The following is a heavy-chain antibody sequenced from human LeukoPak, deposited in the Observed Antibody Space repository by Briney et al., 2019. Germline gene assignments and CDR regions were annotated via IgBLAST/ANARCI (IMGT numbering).Heavy chain of an antibody. V-gene: IGHV4-59*12. CDR2: IYYSGST. Sequence: SETLSLTCTVSGGSISSYYWSWIRQPPGKGLEWIGYIYYSGSTNYNPSLKSRVTISVDTSKNQFSLKLSSVTAADTAVYYCAGTHCSSTSCYLPDAFEIWGQGTMVTVSS. CDR3: AGTHCSSTSCYLPDAFEI. D-gene: IGHD2-2*01. CDR1: GGSISSYY. J-gene: IGHJ3*02.